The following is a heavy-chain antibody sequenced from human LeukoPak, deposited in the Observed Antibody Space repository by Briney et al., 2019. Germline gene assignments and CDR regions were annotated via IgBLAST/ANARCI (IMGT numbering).Heavy chain of an antibody. D-gene: IGHD2-15*01. J-gene: IGHJ2*01. CDR2: ISTSGNA. V-gene: IGHV4-4*07. Sequence: SETLSLTCTVSGDSISNYYWSWIRQPAGKGLEWIGRISTSGNAIYNASLKSRVTISGDNSKNQFSLRLTSVTAADTAVYFCARLQGPGRRLSPFDLWGRGTLVTVSS. CDR3: ARLQGPGRRLSPFDL. CDR1: GDSISNYY.